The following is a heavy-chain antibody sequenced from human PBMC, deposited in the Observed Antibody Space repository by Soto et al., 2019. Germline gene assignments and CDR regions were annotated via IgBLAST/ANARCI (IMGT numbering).Heavy chain of an antibody. J-gene: IGHJ4*02. D-gene: IGHD5-12*01. CDR2: IYYSGST. CDR3: ARLAVATILFDY. CDR1: GGSISSSSYY. V-gene: IGHV4-39*01. Sequence: SETLSLTCTVSGGSISSSSYYWGWIRQPPGKGLEWIGSIYYSGSTYYNPSLKSRVTISVDTSKNQFSLKLSSVTAADTAVYYCARLAVATILFDYWGQGTLVTVSS.